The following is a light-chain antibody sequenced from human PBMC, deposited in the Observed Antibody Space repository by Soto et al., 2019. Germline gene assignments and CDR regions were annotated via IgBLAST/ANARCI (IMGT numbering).Light chain of an antibody. Sequence: EIVLTQSPVTLSVSPGERATLSCRASQSVSSNLAWYQQKPGQAPRLLIYGASTRATGIPARFSGSGSGTEFTLSISSLLSEDFAVYFCQQYNNWPPTFGQGTKV. CDR3: QQYNNWPPT. CDR1: QSVSSN. J-gene: IGKJ1*01. V-gene: IGKV3-15*01. CDR2: GAS.